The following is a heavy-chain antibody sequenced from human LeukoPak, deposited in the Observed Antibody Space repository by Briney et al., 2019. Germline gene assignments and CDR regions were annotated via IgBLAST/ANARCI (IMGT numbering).Heavy chain of an antibody. J-gene: IGHJ4*02. CDR2: IYYSGST. Sequence: PSETLSLTCTVSGGSISSNTYYSGWIRQPPGKGLEWIGTIYYSGSTYYNPSLKSRVTISVDTSKNQFSLKLSSVTAADTAVYYGAGNYGDYPFDYWGQGTLVTASS. CDR1: GGSISSNTYY. CDR3: AGNYGDYPFDY. V-gene: IGHV4-39*01. D-gene: IGHD4-17*01.